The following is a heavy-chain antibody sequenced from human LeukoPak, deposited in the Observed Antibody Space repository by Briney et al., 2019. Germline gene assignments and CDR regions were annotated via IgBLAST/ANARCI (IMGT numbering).Heavy chain of an antibody. CDR2: IRSSDGAI. CDR3: ARAPVTSCRGAYCYPFDY. V-gene: IGHV3-48*01. CDR1: GFTFSSYD. J-gene: IGHJ4*02. D-gene: IGHD2-21*01. Sequence: GGSLRLSCAASGFTFSSYDMNWVRQAPGKGLEWVSYIRSSDGAIYYADSVRGRFTISRDNSKNTLYLQMNSLRLEDAAVYFCARAPVTSCRGAYCYPFDYWGQGTQVTVSS.